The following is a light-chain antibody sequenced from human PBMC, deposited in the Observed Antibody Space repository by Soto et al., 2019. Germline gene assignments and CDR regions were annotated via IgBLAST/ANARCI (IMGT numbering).Light chain of an antibody. CDR1: SSNIASNT. J-gene: IGLJ1*01. CDR3: ASWDDSLNGHV. CDR2: SND. V-gene: IGLV1-44*01. Sequence: QSVLTQPPSASGTPGQRVTVSCSGSSSNIASNTVNWYQQLPGTAPKLLIYSNDQRPSGVPDRFSASKSGTSASLAISGLQSADEADYYCASWDDSLNGHVFGTGTKVTAL.